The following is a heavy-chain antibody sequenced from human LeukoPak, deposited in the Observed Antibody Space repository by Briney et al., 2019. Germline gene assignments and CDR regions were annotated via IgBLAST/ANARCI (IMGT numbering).Heavy chain of an antibody. J-gene: IGHJ4*02. V-gene: IGHV3-23*01. CDR2: ISGSGGST. Sequence: GGSLRLSCAASGFTFSSYAMSWVRQAPGKGLEWVSAISGSGGSTYYADSVKGRFTISRENSKNTLYLQMNSLRAEDTAVYYCAKSTYGSPEGYWGQGTLVTVSS. CDR1: GFTFSSYA. D-gene: IGHD3-10*01. CDR3: AKSTYGSPEGY.